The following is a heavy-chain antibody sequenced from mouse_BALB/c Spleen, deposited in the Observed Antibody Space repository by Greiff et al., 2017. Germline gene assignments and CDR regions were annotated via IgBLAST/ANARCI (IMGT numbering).Heavy chain of an antibody. D-gene: IGHD2-3*01. CDR2: IWGDGST. CDR3: ARSGYYEDWYFDV. Sequence: VKLVESGPGLVAPSQSLSITCTVSGFSLTGYGVNWVRQPPGKGLAWLGMIWGDGSTDYNSALKSRLSISKDNSKSQVFLKMNSLQTDDTARYYCARSGYYEDWYFDVWGAGTTVTVSS. CDR1: GFSLTGYG. J-gene: IGHJ1*01. V-gene: IGHV2-6-7*01.